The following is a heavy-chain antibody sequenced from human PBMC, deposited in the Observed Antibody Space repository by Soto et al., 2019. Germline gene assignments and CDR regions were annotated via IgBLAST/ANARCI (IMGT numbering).Heavy chain of an antibody. CDR3: ARDHRFNWNDEGWFDP. D-gene: IGHD1-20*01. V-gene: IGHV1-8*01. CDR2: MNPNSGNT. CDR1: GYTFRDYD. Sequence: QVQLVQSGAEVKKPGASVRVSCKASGYTFRDYDINWVRQATGQGLEWIGWMNPNSGNTGYAQKFQGRVNLTRDTSINTAYMELSNLDSEDTAVYYCARDHRFNWNDEGWFDPWGQGTLVTVSS. J-gene: IGHJ5*02.